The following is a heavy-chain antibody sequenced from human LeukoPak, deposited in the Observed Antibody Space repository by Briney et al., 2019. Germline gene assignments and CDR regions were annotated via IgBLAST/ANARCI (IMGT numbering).Heavy chain of an antibody. V-gene: IGHV4-39*05. J-gene: IGHJ4*02. Sequence: PSDTPSLTCTVSGDPISSSRYFWRWIRQPPGKGLEWIRGIYYSGSTYYNPPLKSRVTISVDTSKNQFSLKLSSVTAADTAVYYCAKAPRGFGGVKALYFDYWGQGTLVTVSS. CDR2: IYYSGST. CDR3: AKAPRGFGGVKALYFDY. CDR1: GDPISSSRYF. D-gene: IGHD3-16*01.